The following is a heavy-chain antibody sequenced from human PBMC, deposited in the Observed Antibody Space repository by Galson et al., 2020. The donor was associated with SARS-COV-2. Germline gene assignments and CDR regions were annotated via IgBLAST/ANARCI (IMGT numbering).Heavy chain of an antibody. D-gene: IGHD3-10*01. V-gene: IGHV3-21*01. J-gene: IGHJ4*02. CDR3: ARDRGFHYYGSGPWGDY. Sequence: GGSLRLSCAASGFTFSSYSMNWVRQAPGKGLEWVSSISSSSSYIYYADSVKGRFTISRDNAKNSLYLQMNSLRAEDTAVYYCARDRGFHYYGSGPWGDYWGQGTLVTVSS. CDR1: GFTFSSYS. CDR2: ISSSSSYI.